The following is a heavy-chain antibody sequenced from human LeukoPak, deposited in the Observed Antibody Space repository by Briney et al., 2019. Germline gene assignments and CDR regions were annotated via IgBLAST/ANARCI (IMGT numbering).Heavy chain of an antibody. V-gene: IGHV3-23*01. CDR1: GFTFSSHA. CDR2: IGGLGSST. CDR3: ARDPGVVAFHYFDF. Sequence: GGSLRLSCAASGFTFSSHAMAWVRQAPGKGLEWVSAIGGLGSSTYYGNSVKGRFTISRDNSKNTVYLQVDSLRVEDTAVYYCARDPGVVAFHYFDFWGQGTLITVSS. D-gene: IGHD3-3*01. J-gene: IGHJ4*02.